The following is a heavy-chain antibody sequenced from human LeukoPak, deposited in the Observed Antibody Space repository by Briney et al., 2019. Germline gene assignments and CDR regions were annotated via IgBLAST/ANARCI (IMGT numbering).Heavy chain of an antibody. V-gene: IGHV3-21*01. J-gene: IGHJ4*02. CDR2: ISSSSSYI. Sequence: PGGSLRLSCAASGFTFSSYSMNWVRQAPGKGLEWVSSISSSSSYIYYADSVKGRFTISRDNAKNSLYLQMNSLRAEDTAVYYCARGNSGGSYFFDYWGQGTLVTVSS. CDR1: GFTFSSYS. D-gene: IGHD2-15*01. CDR3: ARGNSGGSYFFDY.